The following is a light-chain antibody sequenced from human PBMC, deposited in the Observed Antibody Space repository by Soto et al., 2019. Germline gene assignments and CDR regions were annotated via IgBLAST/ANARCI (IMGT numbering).Light chain of an antibody. CDR3: DDYCSAPFT. Sequence: DIQMTQSPSTLSASVGDRVTITCRASQDINNYLAWYQQKPGKVPEFLIHSASTLQPGVPSRFSGSGSGTDFSLTISTLPPEGVATYDGDDYCSAPFTFGPGAKVVIK. CDR1: QDINNY. CDR2: SAS. J-gene: IGKJ3*01. V-gene: IGKV1-27*01.